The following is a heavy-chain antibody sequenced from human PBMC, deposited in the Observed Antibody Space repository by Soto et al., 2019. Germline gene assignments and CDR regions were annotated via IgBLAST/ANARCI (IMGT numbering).Heavy chain of an antibody. Sequence: GGSLRLSCAASGFTFSSYSMNWVRQAPGRGLEWVAYITSSSDTIYYSDSVKGRFTISRDNGKNSLFLQMNSLTAEDTAVYYCAKDLTWNQADYWGQGALVTVSS. CDR3: AKDLTWNQADY. J-gene: IGHJ4*02. D-gene: IGHD1-1*01. V-gene: IGHV3-48*01. CDR2: ITSSSDTI. CDR1: GFTFSSYS.